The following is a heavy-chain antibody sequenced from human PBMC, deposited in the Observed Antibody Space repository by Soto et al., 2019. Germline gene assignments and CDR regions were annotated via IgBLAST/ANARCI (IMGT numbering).Heavy chain of an antibody. D-gene: IGHD5-18*01. Sequence: PSETLSLTCAVSGGSISSSNWWSWVRQPPGKGLEWIGEIYHSGSTNYNPSLKSRVTISVDKSKNQFSLKLSSVTAADTAVYYCARVGGYSYGNFDYWGQGTLVTVSS. CDR2: IYHSGST. CDR1: GGSISSSNW. J-gene: IGHJ4*02. CDR3: ARVGGYSYGNFDY. V-gene: IGHV4-4*02.